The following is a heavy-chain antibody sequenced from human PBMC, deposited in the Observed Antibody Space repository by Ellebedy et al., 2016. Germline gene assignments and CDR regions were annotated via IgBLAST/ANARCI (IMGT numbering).Heavy chain of an antibody. CDR3: ARERPEGYHFDY. CDR1: GYTFTNYN. D-gene: IGHD6-13*01. CDR2: TFHSAHSGDST. J-gene: IGHJ4*02. V-gene: IGHV1-46*01. Sequence: ASVKVSXXASGYTFTNYNMHWFRQAPGQGLDWMGITFHSAHSGDSTHYAQKFQGRVTVTRDTSTSTVYMDLSSLRSEDTALYFCARERPEGYHFDYWGQGTLVTVSS.